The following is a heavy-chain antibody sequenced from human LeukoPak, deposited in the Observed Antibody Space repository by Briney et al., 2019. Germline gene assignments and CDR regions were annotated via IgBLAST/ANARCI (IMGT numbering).Heavy chain of an antibody. CDR1: GFTFDDYA. J-gene: IGHJ4*02. D-gene: IGHD3-10*01. CDR3: AKDLYYYGSGSFDY. CDR2: ISWNSGSI. V-gene: IGHV3-9*01. Sequence: PGRSLRLSCAASGFTFDDYAMHWVRQAPGKGLEWVSGISWNSGSIGYADSVKGRFTISRDNAKNSLYLQMNSLRAEDTALYHCAKDLYYYGSGSFDYWGQGTLVTVSS.